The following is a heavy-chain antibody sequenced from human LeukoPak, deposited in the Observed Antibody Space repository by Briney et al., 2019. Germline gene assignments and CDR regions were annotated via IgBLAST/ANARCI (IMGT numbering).Heavy chain of an antibody. V-gene: IGHV3-23*01. CDR1: GFTFSTYS. J-gene: IGHJ4*02. CDR3: AKDVVPDSGWDLVY. CDR2: IYGNGERT. Sequence: VGSLRDSCVASGFTFSTYSITWVRQAPGKGLEWVSSIYGNGERTFYADSVKGRFTIFRDNSKNTLYLEMLSLRPEDTAVYYCAKDVVPDSGWDLVYWGQGTMVTDSS. D-gene: IGHD6-19*01.